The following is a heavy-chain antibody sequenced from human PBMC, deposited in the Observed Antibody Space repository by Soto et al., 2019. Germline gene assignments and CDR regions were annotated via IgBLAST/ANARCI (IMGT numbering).Heavy chain of an antibody. V-gene: IGHV5-10-1*01. D-gene: IGHD3-22*01. Sequence: PGESLKISCKGSGYSFPSYWISWVRQMPGKGLEWMGRIDPSDSYSNYSPSFQGHVTISADKSISTAYLQWSSLKASDTAMYYCERSLGYDSSGYYPDCWGQGTLVTVSS. CDR1: GYSFPSYW. CDR3: ERSLGYDSSGYYPDC. J-gene: IGHJ1*01. CDR2: IDPSDSYS.